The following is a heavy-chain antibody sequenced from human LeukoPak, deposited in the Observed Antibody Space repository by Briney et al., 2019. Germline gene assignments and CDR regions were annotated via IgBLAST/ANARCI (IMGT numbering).Heavy chain of an antibody. CDR3: ASQGVAAFDY. Sequence: VASVKVSCKASGGTFSSYAISWVRQAPGQGLEWMGGIIPIFGTANYAQKFQGRVTITADESTSTAYMELSSLRSEDTAVYYCASQGVAAFDYWGQGTLVTVSS. V-gene: IGHV1-69*13. CDR1: GGTFSSYA. CDR2: IIPIFGTA. J-gene: IGHJ4*02. D-gene: IGHD2-15*01.